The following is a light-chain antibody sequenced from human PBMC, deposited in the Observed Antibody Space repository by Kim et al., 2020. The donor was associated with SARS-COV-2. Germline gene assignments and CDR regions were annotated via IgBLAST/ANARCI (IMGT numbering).Light chain of an antibody. V-gene: IGLV3-19*01. CDR2: DKD. CDR3: SSRGNTGFHRL. Sequence: ALGQTATIPCPGDSLRTYYASWYQQKPGQAPVLVIYDKDKRPSGIPDRFSGSYSWNTASLTIPGAQAEDEADYFCSSRGNTGFHRLFGGGTKLAVL. CDR1: SLRTYY. J-gene: IGLJ3*02.